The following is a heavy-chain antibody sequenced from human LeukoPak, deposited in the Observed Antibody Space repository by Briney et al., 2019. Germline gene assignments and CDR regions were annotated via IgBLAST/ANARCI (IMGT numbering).Heavy chain of an antibody. CDR3: ARGGGLDV. Sequence: GGSLRLSCAASGFTFSNYAINWARQAPGKGLEWVASINHNGNVNYYVDSVKGRFTISRDNAKNSLYLQMSNLRAEDTAVYFCARGGGLDVWGQGATVTVSS. CDR1: GFTFSNYA. D-gene: IGHD3-16*01. J-gene: IGHJ6*02. CDR2: INHNGNVN. V-gene: IGHV3-7*03.